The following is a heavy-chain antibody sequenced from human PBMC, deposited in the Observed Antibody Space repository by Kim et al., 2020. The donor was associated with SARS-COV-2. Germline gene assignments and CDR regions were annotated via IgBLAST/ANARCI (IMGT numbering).Heavy chain of an antibody. Sequence: SVKVSCKASGGTFSSYAISWVRQAPGQGLEWMGGIIPIFGTANYAQKFQGRVTITADESTSTAYMELSSLRSEDTAVYYCAREGRIAAAYGMWGQGTLVTVSS. CDR1: GGTFSSYA. D-gene: IGHD6-13*01. CDR2: IIPIFGTA. J-gene: IGHJ4*02. V-gene: IGHV1-69*13. CDR3: AREGRIAAAYGM.